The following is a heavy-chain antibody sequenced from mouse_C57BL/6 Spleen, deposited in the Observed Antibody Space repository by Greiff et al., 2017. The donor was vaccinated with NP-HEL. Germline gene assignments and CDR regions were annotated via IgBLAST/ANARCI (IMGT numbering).Heavy chain of an antibody. D-gene: IGHD2-4*01. CDR3: ARSRSYDYDGSMDY. CDR2: IDPSDSYT. CDR1: GYTFTSYW. Sequence: QVQLKQPGAELVMPGASVKLSCKASGYTFTSYWMHWVKQRPGQGLEWIGEIDPSDSYTNYNQKFKGKSTLTVDKSSSTAYMQLSSLTSEDSAVYYCARSRSYDYDGSMDYWGQGTSVTVSS. V-gene: IGHV1-69*01. J-gene: IGHJ4*01.